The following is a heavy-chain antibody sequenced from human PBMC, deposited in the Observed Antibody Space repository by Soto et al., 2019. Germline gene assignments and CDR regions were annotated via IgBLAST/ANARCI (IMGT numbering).Heavy chain of an antibody. J-gene: IGHJ4*02. V-gene: IGHV4-4*07. CDR3: ARVYSSGWYWWIDY. CDR2: IYTSGST. D-gene: IGHD6-19*01. CDR1: GCSISSYY. Sequence: QVQLQESGPGLVKPSATLSLTCTVSGCSISSYYWSWIRQPAGKGLEWIGRIYTSGSTNYNPSLKSRVTMSVDTSKNQLSLKLRSVTAADTAVYYCARVYSSGWYWWIDYWGQGTLVTVSS.